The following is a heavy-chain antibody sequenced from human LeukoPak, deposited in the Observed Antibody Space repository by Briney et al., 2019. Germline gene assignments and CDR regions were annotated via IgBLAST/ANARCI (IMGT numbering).Heavy chain of an antibody. CDR1: GGSLSSTGYY. CDR3: ARMLLEDIVVAPVAIGQNNWFDP. V-gene: IGHV4-39*07. CDR2: IYFSGTT. D-gene: IGHD2-2*01. Sequence: PSETLSLTCTVSGGSLSSTGYYWGWIRQPPGKGLEWIGSIYFSGTTYYNPSLKSRVAISVDTTKNQFSLRMNPVTAADTAVFYCARMLLEDIVVAPVAIGQNNWFDPWGQGTLVTVSS. J-gene: IGHJ5*02.